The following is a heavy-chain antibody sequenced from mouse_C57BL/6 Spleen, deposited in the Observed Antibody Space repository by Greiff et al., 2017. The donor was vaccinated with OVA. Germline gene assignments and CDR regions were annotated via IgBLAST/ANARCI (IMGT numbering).Heavy chain of an antibody. CDR2: ISSGSSTI. V-gene: IGHV5-17*01. Sequence: EVKVEESGGGLVKPGGSLKLSCAASGFTFSDYGMHWVRQAPEKGLEWVAYISSGSSTIYYADTVKGRFTISRDNAKNTLFLQMTSLRSEDTAMYYCARDYYDYAMDYWGQGTSVTVSS. CDR1: GFTFSDYG. D-gene: IGHD2-4*01. CDR3: ARDYYDYAMDY. J-gene: IGHJ4*01.